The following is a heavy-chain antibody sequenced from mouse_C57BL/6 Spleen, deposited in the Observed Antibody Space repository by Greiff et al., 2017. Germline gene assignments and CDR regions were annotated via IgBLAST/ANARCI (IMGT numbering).Heavy chain of an antibody. J-gene: IGHJ3*01. D-gene: IGHD4-1*01. V-gene: IGHV1-61*01. CDR3: EISTGTTY. CDR1: GYTFTSYW. Sequence: VQLQQPGAELVRPGSSVTLSCKASGYTFTSYWMDWVKQRPVQGLEWIGNIYPSTGVTPYNQKFKDKATLTVDKSSSTAYMQLSSLTSEDSAVYAWEISTGTTYWGQATLVTVSA. CDR2: IYPSTGVT.